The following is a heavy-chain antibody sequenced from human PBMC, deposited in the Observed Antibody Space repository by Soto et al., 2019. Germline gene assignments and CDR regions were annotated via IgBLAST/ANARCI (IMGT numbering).Heavy chain of an antibody. CDR1: GFTFSSYG. Sequence: QVQLVESGGGVVQPGRSLRLSCAASGFTFSSYGMHWVRQAPGKGLEWVAVISYDGSNKYYADSVKGRFTISRDNSKNTLYLQMNSLRAEDTAVYYCAKVNGLGWFGELSVTTPDYWGQGTLVTVSS. V-gene: IGHV3-30*18. D-gene: IGHD3-10*01. CDR3: AKVNGLGWFGELSVTTPDY. CDR2: ISYDGSNK. J-gene: IGHJ4*02.